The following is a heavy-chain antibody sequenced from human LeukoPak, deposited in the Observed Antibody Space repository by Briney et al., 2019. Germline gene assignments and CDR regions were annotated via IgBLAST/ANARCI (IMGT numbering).Heavy chain of an antibody. D-gene: IGHD6-13*01. CDR3: ARGKQQLDL. CDR2: IYTSGST. CDR1: GGSISSGSYY. V-gene: IGHV4-61*02. J-gene: IGHJ4*02. Sequence: SETLSLTCTVSGGSISSGSYYWSWIRQPAGKGLEWIGRIYTSGSTNYNPSLKSRVTISVDTSKNQFSLKLSSVTAADTAVYYCARGKQQLDLWGQGTLVTVSS.